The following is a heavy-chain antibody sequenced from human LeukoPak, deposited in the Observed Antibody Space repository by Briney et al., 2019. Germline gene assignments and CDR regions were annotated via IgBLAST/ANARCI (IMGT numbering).Heavy chain of an antibody. CDR2: IIPIFGTA. Sequence: SVKVSCKASGGTFSSYAISWVRQAPGQGLEWMGGIIPIFGTANYAQKFQGRVTITADKSMSTAYMELSSLRSEDTAVYYCARDRVGYSYGPFDYWGQGTLVTVSS. CDR1: GGTFSSYA. J-gene: IGHJ4*02. V-gene: IGHV1-69*06. CDR3: ARDRVGYSYGPFDY. D-gene: IGHD5-18*01.